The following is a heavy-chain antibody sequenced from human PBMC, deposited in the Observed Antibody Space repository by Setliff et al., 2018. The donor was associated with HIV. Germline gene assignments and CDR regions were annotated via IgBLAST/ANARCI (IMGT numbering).Heavy chain of an antibody. Sequence: PSETLSLTCTASGFTFDDYTMHWVRQAPGKGLEWVSLISWDGGSTYYADSVKGRFTISRDNSKNSLYLQMNSLRTEDTALYYCAKGRSVRGVTNYYFDYWGQGTLVTVSS. CDR3: AKGRSVRGVTNYYFDY. V-gene: IGHV3-43*01. J-gene: IGHJ4*02. CDR2: ISWDGGST. CDR1: GFTFDDYT. D-gene: IGHD3-10*01.